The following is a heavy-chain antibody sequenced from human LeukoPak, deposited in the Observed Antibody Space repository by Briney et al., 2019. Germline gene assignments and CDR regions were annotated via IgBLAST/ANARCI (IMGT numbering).Heavy chain of an antibody. Sequence: GASVKVSCKASGYTFTAFYIHWVRQAPGQGLEWMGWISGYNGNTNYAQNLQGRVTMTRDTSTSTAYMELRSLRSDDTAVYYCARELGGAGSYFFPYYGMDVWGQGTTVTVSS. D-gene: IGHD3-10*01. CDR2: ISGYNGNT. J-gene: IGHJ6*02. V-gene: IGHV1-18*04. CDR1: GYTFTAFY. CDR3: ARELGGAGSYFFPYYGMDV.